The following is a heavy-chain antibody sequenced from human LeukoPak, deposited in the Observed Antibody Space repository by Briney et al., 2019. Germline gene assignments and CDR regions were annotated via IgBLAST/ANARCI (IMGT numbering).Heavy chain of an antibody. D-gene: IGHD2-2*01. CDR2: IKQDGSEK. V-gene: IGHV3-7*01. CDR1: GFTFSSYW. Sequence: GGSLRLSCAASGFTFSSYWMSWVRQAPGKGLEWVANIKQDGSEKYYVDSVKGRFTISRDNAKNSLYLQMNSLRAEDTAVYYCAKDSRRYCSSTSCSYFDYWGQGTLVTVSS. J-gene: IGHJ4*02. CDR3: AKDSRRYCSSTSCSYFDY.